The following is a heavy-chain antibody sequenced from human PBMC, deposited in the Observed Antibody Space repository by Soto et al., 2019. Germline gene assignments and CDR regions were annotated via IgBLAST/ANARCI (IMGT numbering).Heavy chain of an antibody. J-gene: IGHJ5*02. Sequence: QVQLQESGPGLVKPSQTLSLTCTVSGGSISSGGYYWSWLRQHQGKGLEWIGYIYYSGSTYYNPSLKSRVTISVDTSKNQSALKLSSVTAAHTAVYYCARTSTRNWFAPWGQETLVTVSS. V-gene: IGHV4-31*03. CDR2: IYYSGST. CDR1: GGSISSGGYY. D-gene: IGHD2-2*01. CDR3: ARTSTRNWFAP.